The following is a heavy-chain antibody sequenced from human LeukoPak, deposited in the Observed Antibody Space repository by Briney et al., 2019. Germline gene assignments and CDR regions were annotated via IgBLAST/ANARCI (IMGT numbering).Heavy chain of an antibody. V-gene: IGHV1-24*01. D-gene: IGHD4-17*01. CDR1: GYTFTSYY. Sequence: ASVKVSCKASGYTFTSYYMHWVRQAPGKGLEWMGGFDPEDGETIYAQKFQGRVTMTEDTSTDTAYMELSSLRSEDTAVYYCATARNTVTVYYFDYWGQGTLVTVSS. CDR2: FDPEDGET. J-gene: IGHJ4*02. CDR3: ATARNTVTVYYFDY.